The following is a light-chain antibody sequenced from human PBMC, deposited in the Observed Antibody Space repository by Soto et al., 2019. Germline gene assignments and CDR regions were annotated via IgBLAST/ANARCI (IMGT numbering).Light chain of an antibody. V-gene: IGKV3-15*01. CDR1: QSVSKN. J-gene: IGKJ1*01. CDR2: DAS. CDR3: HQYNTWPSWT. Sequence: ILMTQSPATLSVSPGERATLSCRASQSVSKNLAWYQQKPGQAPRLLIYDASTRATGIPARFSGSGSGTEFTLTFSGLRSEDSAVYYFHQYNTWPSWTFGPHTQVEIK.